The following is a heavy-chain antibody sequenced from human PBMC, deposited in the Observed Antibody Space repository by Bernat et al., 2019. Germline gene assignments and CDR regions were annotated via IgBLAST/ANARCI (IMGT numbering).Heavy chain of an antibody. CDR3: TTDFWSGYYGAYDAFDI. Sequence: EVQLVESGGGLVKPGGSLRLSCAASGFTFSNAWMSWVRQAPGKGLEWVGRIKSKTDGGTTDYAATVKGRFTISRDDSKNTLYLQMNSLKTEDTAVYYCTTDFWSGYYGAYDAFDIWGQGTMVTVPS. CDR2: IKSKTDGGTT. V-gene: IGHV3-15*01. D-gene: IGHD3-3*01. J-gene: IGHJ3*02. CDR1: GFTFSNAW.